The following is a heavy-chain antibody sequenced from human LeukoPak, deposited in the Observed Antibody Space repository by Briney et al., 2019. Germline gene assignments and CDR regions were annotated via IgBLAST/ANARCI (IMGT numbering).Heavy chain of an antibody. CDR2: IRSKANSYAT. V-gene: IGHV3-73*01. Sequence: GGSLRLSCTASGFTFSGSAMHWVRQASGKGLEWVGRIRSKANSYATAYAASVKGRFTISRDDSKNTAYLQMNSLKTEDTAVYYCTSLGGYPDYWGQGTLVTVSS. D-gene: IGHD5-12*01. CDR1: GFTFSGSA. CDR3: TSLGGYPDY. J-gene: IGHJ4*02.